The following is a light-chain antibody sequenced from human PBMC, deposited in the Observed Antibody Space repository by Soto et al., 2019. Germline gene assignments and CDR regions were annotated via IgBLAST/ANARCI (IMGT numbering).Light chain of an antibody. V-gene: IGKV1-39*01. Sequence: DIQMTQSPSSLSASLGGRVTITCLASQSISSYLNWYQQKPGKAPKLPIYAASSLQSGVPSRFSGSGSGTDFTLTISSLQPEDFATYYCQQSYSTPQTFGQGTKVDIK. CDR2: AAS. CDR1: QSISSY. CDR3: QQSYSTPQT. J-gene: IGKJ1*01.